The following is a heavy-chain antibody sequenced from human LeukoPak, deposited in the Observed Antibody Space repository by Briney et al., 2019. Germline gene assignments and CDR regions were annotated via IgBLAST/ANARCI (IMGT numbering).Heavy chain of an antibody. Sequence: PSETLSLTCTVSGGSISSYYWSWIRQPPGKGLEWIGYIYYSGSTNYNPSLKSRVTISVDTSKNQFSLKLSSVTAADTAVYYCASLHYDFWSGYLAYWGQGTLVTVSS. J-gene: IGHJ4*02. CDR3: ASLHYDFWSGYLAY. CDR1: GGSISSYY. V-gene: IGHV4-59*01. D-gene: IGHD3-3*01. CDR2: IYYSGST.